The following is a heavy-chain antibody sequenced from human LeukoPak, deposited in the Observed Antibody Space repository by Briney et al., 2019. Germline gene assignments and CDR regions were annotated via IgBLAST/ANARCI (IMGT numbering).Heavy chain of an antibody. CDR1: GYTLTELS. CDR3: ATLLYYYETRQVGFDP. CDR2: FDPEDGET. J-gene: IGHJ5*02. V-gene: IGHV1-24*01. Sequence: ASVKVSCKVSGYTLTELSMHWVRQAPGKGLEWMGGFDPEDGETIYAQKFQGRVTMTEDTSTDTAYMELSSLRSEDTAVYYRATLLYYYETRQVGFDPWGQGALVTVSS. D-gene: IGHD3-22*01.